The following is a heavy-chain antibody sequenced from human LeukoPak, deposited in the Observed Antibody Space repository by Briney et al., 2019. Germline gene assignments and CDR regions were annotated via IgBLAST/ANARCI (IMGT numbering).Heavy chain of an antibody. V-gene: IGHV3-30*04. J-gene: IGHJ6*03. D-gene: IGHD1-1*01. Sequence: PGGSLRLSCAASGFTFSSYAMHWVRQAPGKGLEWVAVISYDGSNKYYADSVKGRFTISRDNSKNTLYLQMNSLRAEDTAVYYCARDILENYYYMDVWGKGTTVTISS. CDR1: GFTFSSYA. CDR3: ARDILENYYYMDV. CDR2: ISYDGSNK.